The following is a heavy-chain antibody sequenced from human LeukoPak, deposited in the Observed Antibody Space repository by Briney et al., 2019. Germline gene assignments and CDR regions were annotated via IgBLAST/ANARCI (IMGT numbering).Heavy chain of an antibody. V-gene: IGHV1-18*04. J-gene: IGHJ4*02. CDR2: VSAYNGNT. Sequence: ASVKVSCKASGYTFTGYYMHWVRQAPGQGLEWMGWVSAYNGNTNYAQKLQGRVTMTTDTSTSTAYMELRSLRSDDTAVYYCARDQRYWGQGTLVTVSS. CDR1: GYTFTGYY. CDR3: ARDQRY.